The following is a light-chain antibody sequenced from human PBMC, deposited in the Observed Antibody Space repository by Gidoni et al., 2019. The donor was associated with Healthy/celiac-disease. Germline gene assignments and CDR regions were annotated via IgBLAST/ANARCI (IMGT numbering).Light chain of an antibody. CDR1: QSVSSY. J-gene: IGKJ4*01. V-gene: IGKV3-11*01. CDR2: DAS. CDR3: LQRSNCPPLT. Sequence: ELVWTQSPATMSLSPGERATLSCRASQSVSSYLALYQQKPGQAPRLLIYDASNRATGIPARFSGRGSGTYFTLTLSSLGPEDFAVYYCLQRSNCPPLTFGGGTKVEIK.